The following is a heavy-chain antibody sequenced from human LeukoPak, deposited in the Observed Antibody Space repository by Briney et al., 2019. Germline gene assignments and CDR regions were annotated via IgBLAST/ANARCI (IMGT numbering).Heavy chain of an antibody. D-gene: IGHD4-17*01. V-gene: IGHV4-39*07. CDR2: IYYSGST. J-gene: IGHJ3*02. Sequence: SETLSLTCAIYGGSFSGGYYWGWIRQPPGKGLEWIGSIYYSGSTYYNPSLKSRVTISVDTSKNQFSLKLSSVTAADTAVYYCARDSDYGDYVAFDIWGQGTMVTVSS. CDR1: GGSFSGGYY. CDR3: ARDSDYGDYVAFDI.